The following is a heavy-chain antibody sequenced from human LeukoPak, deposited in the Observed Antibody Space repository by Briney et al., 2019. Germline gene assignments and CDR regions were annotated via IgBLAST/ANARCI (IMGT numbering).Heavy chain of an antibody. D-gene: IGHD2-15*01. CDR3: ARVRALYCSGGSCYSDYYYGMDV. Sequence: SETLSLTCAVYGGSFSGYYWSWIRQPPGKGLGWIGYIYYSGSTNYNPSLKSRVTISVDTSKNQFSLKLSSVTAADTAVYYCARVRALYCSGGSCYSDYYYGMDVWGQGTTVTVSS. CDR2: IYYSGST. J-gene: IGHJ6*02. CDR1: GGSFSGYY. V-gene: IGHV4-59*01.